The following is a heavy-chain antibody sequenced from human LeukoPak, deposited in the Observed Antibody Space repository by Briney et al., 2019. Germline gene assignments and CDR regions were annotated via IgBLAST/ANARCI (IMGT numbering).Heavy chain of an antibody. J-gene: IGHJ4*02. CDR3: ATTGGYWTGIFDR. V-gene: IGHV3-53*01. D-gene: IGHD2-8*02. CDR2: IHGDGRT. CDR1: GFTVTTNY. Sequence: GGSLRLSCAASGFTVTTNYMTWVRQAPGKGLEWVSCIHGDGRTYSADSVKGRFTISRDSSKNTLYLQMNSLRAEDTAVYYCATTGGYWTGIFDRWGQGTLVTVSS.